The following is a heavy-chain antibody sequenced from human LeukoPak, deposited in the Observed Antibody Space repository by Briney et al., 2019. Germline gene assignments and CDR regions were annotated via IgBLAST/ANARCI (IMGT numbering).Heavy chain of an antibody. D-gene: IGHD6-13*01. V-gene: IGHV3-30*03. CDR2: ISYDGSNK. CDR3: ARPGIAAAGTGYFDY. CDR1: GFTFSSYG. J-gene: IGHJ4*02. Sequence: PGRSLRLSCAASGFTFSSYGMPWVRQAPGKGLEWVAVISYDGSNKYYADSVKGRFTISRDNSKNTLYLQMNSLRAEDTAVYYCARPGIAAAGTGYFDYWGQGTLVTVSS.